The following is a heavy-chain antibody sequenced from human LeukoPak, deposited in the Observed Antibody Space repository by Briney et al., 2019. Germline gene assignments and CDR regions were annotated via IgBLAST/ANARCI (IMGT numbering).Heavy chain of an antibody. CDR2: IYYSGST. D-gene: IGHD2-15*01. V-gene: IGHV4-59*01. Sequence: PSETLSLTCTVSGGSISSYYWSWIRQRPGKGLEWIGYIYYSGSTNYNPSLKSRVTISVDTSKNQFSLKLSSVTAADTAVYYCARYHQPSGPNWLDRGGQGTLVTVSS. J-gene: IGHJ5*02. CDR1: GGSISSYY. CDR3: ARYHQPSGPNWLDR.